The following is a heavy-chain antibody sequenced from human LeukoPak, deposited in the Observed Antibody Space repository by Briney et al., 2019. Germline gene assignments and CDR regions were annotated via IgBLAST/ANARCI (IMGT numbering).Heavy chain of an antibody. V-gene: IGHV4-39*07. CDR2: IYYSGST. CDR1: GGSISSSSYY. J-gene: IGHJ3*02. Sequence: PSETLSLTCTVSGGSISSSSYYWGWIRQPPGKGLEWIGSIYYSGSTYYNPSLKSRVTISVDTSKNQFSLRLSSVTAADTAVYYCARVCFDAFDIWGQGTMVTVSS. CDR3: ARVCFDAFDI. D-gene: IGHD2-8*01.